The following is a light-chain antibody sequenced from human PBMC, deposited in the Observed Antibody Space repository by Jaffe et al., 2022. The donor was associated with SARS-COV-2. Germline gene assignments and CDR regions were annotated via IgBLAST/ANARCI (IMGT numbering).Light chain of an antibody. J-gene: IGKJ2*01. CDR2: WAS. V-gene: IGKV4-1*01. CDR1: QSVFLPSNNKNY. Sequence: DFVMTQSPDSLAVSLGERATINCKSSQSVFLPSNNKNYVAWYQLKPGQPPRLLFYWASTRESGVPDRFSASGSGTDFALTISSLQAEDVAIYYCQQYLGGRTFGQGTKLEIK. CDR3: QQYLGGRT.